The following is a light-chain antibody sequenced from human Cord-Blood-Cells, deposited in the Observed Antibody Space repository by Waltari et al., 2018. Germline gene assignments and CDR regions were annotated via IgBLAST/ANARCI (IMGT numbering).Light chain of an antibody. CDR3: QAWDSSTAV. Sequence: ITCSGDKLGDKYACWYQQKPGQSPVLVIYQDSKRPSGIPERFSGSNSGNTATLTISGTQAMDEADYYCQAWDSSTAVFGGGTKLTVL. CDR1: KLGDKY. CDR2: QDS. J-gene: IGLJ3*02. V-gene: IGLV3-1*01.